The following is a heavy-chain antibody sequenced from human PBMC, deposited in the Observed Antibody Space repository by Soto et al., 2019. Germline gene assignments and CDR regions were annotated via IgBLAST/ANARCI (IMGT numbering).Heavy chain of an antibody. CDR3: ARVTVLPQQWTSSIGVNWFDP. CDR1: GGSISSVSYY. Sequence: PSETLSLTCTVSGGSISSVSYYWSWFRQHPGKGLEWTGYIYYSGSTYYNPSLKSRVTISVDTSKNQLSLKLSSVTAADTAVYYCARVTVLPQQWTSSIGVNWFDPWGQGTLVTVSS. V-gene: IGHV4-31*03. CDR2: IYYSGST. D-gene: IGHD2-2*01. J-gene: IGHJ5*02.